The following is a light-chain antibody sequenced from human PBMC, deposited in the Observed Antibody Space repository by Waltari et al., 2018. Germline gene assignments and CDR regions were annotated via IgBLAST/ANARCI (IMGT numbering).Light chain of an antibody. J-gene: IGKJ3*01. V-gene: IGKV2-28*01. Sequence: VMTQSPATLSVSPGERATLSCRASQSVTSNLAWYLQKPGQSPQLLIYLASNRASGVPDRFSGSGSGTDFTLKISRVEAEDVGVYYCMQALQTPLFTFGPGTKVDIK. CDR2: LAS. CDR3: MQALQTPLFT. CDR1: QSVTSN.